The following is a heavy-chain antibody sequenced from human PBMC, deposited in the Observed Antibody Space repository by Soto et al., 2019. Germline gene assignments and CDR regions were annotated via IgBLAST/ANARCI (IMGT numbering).Heavy chain of an antibody. D-gene: IGHD1-26*01. CDR3: LRLSEWDHRGDV. CDR1: GGSISGGRY. CDR2: IHSSGTT. Sequence: QLQLQESGPGLVNPSKTLSLTCAVSGGSISGGRYWGWMRQPPGKGLEWIGTIHSSGTTYYDPSLRSRVTISLDMPASQSSLRLTSVTAADTATYSCLRLSEWDHRGDVWGQGTTVTV. J-gene: IGHJ6*02. V-gene: IGHV4-39*01.